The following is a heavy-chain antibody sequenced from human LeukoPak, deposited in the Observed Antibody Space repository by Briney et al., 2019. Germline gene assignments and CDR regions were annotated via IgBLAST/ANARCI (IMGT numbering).Heavy chain of an antibody. CDR1: GFTFSSYS. CDR3: ARDGHDYGDYGWFDP. D-gene: IGHD4-17*01. CDR2: ISSSSSYI. V-gene: IGHV3-21*01. Sequence: GGSLRLSCAASGFTFSSYSMNWVRQAPGKGLEWVSSISSSSSYIYYADSVKGRFTISRDNAKNSLYLQMNSLRAEDTAVYYCARDGHDYGDYGWFDPWGQGTLVTVSS. J-gene: IGHJ5*02.